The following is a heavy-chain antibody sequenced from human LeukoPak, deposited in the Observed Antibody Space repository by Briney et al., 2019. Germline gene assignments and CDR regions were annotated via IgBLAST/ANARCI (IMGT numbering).Heavy chain of an antibody. CDR3: ARAVAYCGDDCYERGYYFDY. Sequence: GGSLRLSCAASGFTFSDYAMNWVRQAPGKGPEWLSSLGGNNIHTKSADFVKGRFTISRDNSKNMLYLQMNSLRAEDTAVYYCARAVAYCGDDCYERGYYFDYWGQGTQVTVSS. J-gene: IGHJ4*02. CDR1: GFTFSDYA. V-gene: IGHV3-23*01. D-gene: IGHD2-21*02. CDR2: LGGNNIHT.